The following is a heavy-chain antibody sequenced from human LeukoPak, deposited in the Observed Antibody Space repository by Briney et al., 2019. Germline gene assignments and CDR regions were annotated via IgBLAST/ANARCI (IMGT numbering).Heavy chain of an antibody. Sequence: PGGSLRLSCAASGFTFSNYAMSWVRQAPGKGLEWVSSLSGSGGSTNYADSVKGRFTIYRGNSKNTLYLQMNSLRAEDTAVYYCARDLEWLLSTWGMPDYWGQGTLVTVSS. V-gene: IGHV3-23*01. CDR2: LSGSGGST. J-gene: IGHJ4*02. CDR3: ARDLEWLLSTWGMPDY. D-gene: IGHD3-3*01. CDR1: GFTFSNYA.